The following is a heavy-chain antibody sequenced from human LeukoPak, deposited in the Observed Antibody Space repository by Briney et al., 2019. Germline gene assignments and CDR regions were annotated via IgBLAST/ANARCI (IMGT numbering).Heavy chain of an antibody. CDR3: AITTGTSSYDTFDI. J-gene: IGHJ3*02. CDR1: GGSISSYY. V-gene: IGHV4-59*01. Sequence: SETLSLTCTVSGGSISSYYWSWIRQPPGKGLEWIGYIYYSGRTNFNPSLKSRVTISVDTSKNQFSLKLSSVTAADTAVYYCAITTGTSSYDTFDIWGQGTMVTVSS. CDR2: IYYSGRT. D-gene: IGHD1-1*01.